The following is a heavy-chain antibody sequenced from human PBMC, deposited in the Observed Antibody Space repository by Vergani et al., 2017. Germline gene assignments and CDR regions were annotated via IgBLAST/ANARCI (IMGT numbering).Heavy chain of an antibody. V-gene: IGHV3-30*02. D-gene: IGHD3-16*01. J-gene: IGHJ4*02. Sequence: QVQLVESGGGVVQPGGSLRLSCAASGFTFSSYGMHWVRQAPGKGLEWVAFIRYDGSNKYYADSVKGRFTISRDNSKNTLYLQMNSLRAEDTAVYYCARDCLPFATYVIHYYWGQGTLVTVSS. CDR2: IRYDGSNK. CDR1: GFTFSSYG. CDR3: ARDCLPFATYVIHYY.